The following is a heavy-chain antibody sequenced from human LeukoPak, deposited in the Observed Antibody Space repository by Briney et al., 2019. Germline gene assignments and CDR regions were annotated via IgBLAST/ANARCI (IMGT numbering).Heavy chain of an antibody. CDR1: GFTFSSYG. V-gene: IGHV3-33*01. CDR3: ARGYYDSSYYYYYGIDV. CDR2: IWYDGSNK. J-gene: IGHJ6*02. D-gene: IGHD3-22*01. Sequence: PGRSLRLSCAASGFTFSSYGMHWVRPAPGKGLEWVAVIWYDGSNKYYADSVKGRFTISRDNSKNTLYLQMNSMRAEDTAVYYCARGYYDSSYYYYYGIDVWGQRTTGTVSS.